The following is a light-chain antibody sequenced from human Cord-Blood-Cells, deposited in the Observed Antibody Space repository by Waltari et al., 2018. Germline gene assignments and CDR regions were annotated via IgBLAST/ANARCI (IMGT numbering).Light chain of an antibody. CDR1: QDISNY. J-gene: IGKJ4*01. Sequence: DIQMTQSPYSLSASVGARVTITCQASQDISNYLNWYQQKPGKAPKLLICDASNLETGVPSRFSGSGSGTDFTFTISSLQPEDIATYYCQQYDNLPLTFGGGTKVEIK. CDR2: DAS. CDR3: QQYDNLPLT. V-gene: IGKV1-33*01.